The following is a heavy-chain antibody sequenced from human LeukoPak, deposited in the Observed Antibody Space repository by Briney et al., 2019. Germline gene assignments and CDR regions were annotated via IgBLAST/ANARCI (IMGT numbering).Heavy chain of an antibody. J-gene: IGHJ4*02. Sequence: GASVKVSCKASGYTFTAYYMHWVRQAPAQGLEWMGWINLSSGGTNYAQKFQGRVTMTRDTSISTAYMELSRLRSDDTAVFYCAREEVIAAAGPTLDYWGQGALVTVSS. V-gene: IGHV1-2*02. D-gene: IGHD6-13*01. CDR1: GYTFTAYY. CDR2: INLSSGGT. CDR3: AREEVIAAAGPTLDY.